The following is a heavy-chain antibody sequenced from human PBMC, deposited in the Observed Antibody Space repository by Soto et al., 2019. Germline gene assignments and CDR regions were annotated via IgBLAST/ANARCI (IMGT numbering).Heavy chain of an antibody. V-gene: IGHV2-5*01. J-gene: IGHJ3*01. D-gene: IGHD6-6*01. CDR1: GFSLTTSGVG. CDR3: ARGIATRPVFAFDV. Sequence: SGPTLVNPTQTLTLTCSFSGFSLTTSGVGVGWIRQPLGKALEWLAHIYWSGDEHYRPSLKGRLSITKDASKNHVVLIMTNMDPVDTATYYCARGIATRPVFAFDVWGQGTTVTVSS. CDR2: IYWSGDE.